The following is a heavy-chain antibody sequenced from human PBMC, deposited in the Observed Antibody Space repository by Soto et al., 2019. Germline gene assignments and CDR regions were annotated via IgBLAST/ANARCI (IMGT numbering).Heavy chain of an antibody. CDR2: IKRKTDGGTT. V-gene: IGHV3-15*01. Sequence: PGGSLRLSCAASGFTFSDVWMTWVRQAPGKGLEWVGRIKRKTDGGTTDYAEPVKGRFTISRDDSKNTLYLQMNSLKTEDTAVYYCTSTLGYWGQGTLVTV. CDR3: TSTLGY. J-gene: IGHJ4*02. CDR1: GFTFSDVW.